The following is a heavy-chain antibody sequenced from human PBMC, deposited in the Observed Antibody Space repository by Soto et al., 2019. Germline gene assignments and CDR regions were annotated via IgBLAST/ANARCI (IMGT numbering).Heavy chain of an antibody. CDR3: ARIAASGRGWDV. Sequence: EVQLVESGGGLVQPGGSLRLSCVDSGFTFSSYWMSWVRQAPVKGLEWVGNIKQDGSEENYVDSVKGRFTISRDNAKNKMYLQMNSLRVEDTAVYYCARIAASGRGWDVWGQGTTVVVSS. CDR2: IKQDGSEE. J-gene: IGHJ6*02. V-gene: IGHV3-7*01. D-gene: IGHD6-13*01. CDR1: GFTFSSYW.